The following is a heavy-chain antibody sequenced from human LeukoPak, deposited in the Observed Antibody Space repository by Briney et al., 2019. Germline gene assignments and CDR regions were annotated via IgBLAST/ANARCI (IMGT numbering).Heavy chain of an antibody. D-gene: IGHD2-15*01. CDR3: AKDGGSSCYSPVDY. CDR1: GFTSSSYA. J-gene: IGHJ4*02. CDR2: ISGSGGST. Sequence: GGSLRLSCAASGFTSSSYAMSWVRQAPGKGLEWVSAISGSGGSTYCADSVKGRFTISRDNSKNTLYLQMSGLRAEDTAIYYCAKDGGSSCYSPVDYWGQGTLVTVSS. V-gene: IGHV3-23*01.